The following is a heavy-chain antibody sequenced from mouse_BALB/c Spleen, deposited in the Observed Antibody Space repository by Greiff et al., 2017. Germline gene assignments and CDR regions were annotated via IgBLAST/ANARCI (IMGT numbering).Heavy chain of an antibody. CDR1: GFTFTDYY. CDR3: ARVMIRGYAMDY. J-gene: IGHJ3*01. Sequence: EVKLVESGGGLVQPGGSLRLSCATSGFTFTDYYMSWVRQPPGKALEWLGFIRNKANGYTTEYSASVKGRFTISRDNSQSILYLQMNTLRAEDSATYYCARVMIRGYAMDYWGQGTLVTVSA. D-gene: IGHD1-1*02. V-gene: IGHV7-3*02. CDR2: IRNKANGYTT.